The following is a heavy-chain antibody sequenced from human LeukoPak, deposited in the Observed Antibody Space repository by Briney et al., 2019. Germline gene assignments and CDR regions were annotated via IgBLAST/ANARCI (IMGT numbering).Heavy chain of an antibody. CDR1: GFTFNHYG. V-gene: IGHV3-23*01. CDR2: ISGTGGST. J-gene: IGHJ4*02. CDR3: AKDERRGGPDDY. Sequence: GGSLRLSCAASGFTFNHYGLSWVRQAPGKGLEWVSSISGTGGSTYYAESVKGRFTISRDNSKNTLFLQTNSLRAEDTAVYYCAKDERRGGPDDYWGQGTLVTVSS. D-gene: IGHD1-1*01.